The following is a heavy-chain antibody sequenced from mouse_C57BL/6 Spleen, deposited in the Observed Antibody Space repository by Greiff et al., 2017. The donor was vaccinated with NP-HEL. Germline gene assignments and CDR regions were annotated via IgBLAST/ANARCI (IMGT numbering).Heavy chain of an antibody. J-gene: IGHJ4*01. CDR1: GFTFSDYY. CDR2: ISNGGGST. V-gene: IGHV5-12*01. Sequence: EVPVVESGGGLVQPGGSLKLSCAASGFTFSDYYMYWVRQTPEQRLEWVAYISNGGGSTYYPDTVKGRFTISRDNAKNTLYLQMSRLKSEDTAMYYCARPGVPYAMDYWGQGTSVTVSS. CDR3: ARPGVPYAMDY. D-gene: IGHD5-1*01.